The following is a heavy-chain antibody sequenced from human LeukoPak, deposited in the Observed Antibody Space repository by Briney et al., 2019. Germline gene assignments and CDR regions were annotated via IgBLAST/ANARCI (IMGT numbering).Heavy chain of an antibody. CDR2: ISYDGSNK. V-gene: IGHV3-30-3*01. CDR3: AKDSSYYGSGSYWDI. J-gene: IGHJ3*02. CDR1: GFTFSSYA. Sequence: GGSLRLSCAASGFTFSSYAMHWVRQAPGKGLEWVAVISYDGSNKYYADSVKGQFTISRDNSKNTVYLQMNSLRAEDTAIYYCAKDSSYYGSGSYWDIWGQGTMVTVSS. D-gene: IGHD3-10*01.